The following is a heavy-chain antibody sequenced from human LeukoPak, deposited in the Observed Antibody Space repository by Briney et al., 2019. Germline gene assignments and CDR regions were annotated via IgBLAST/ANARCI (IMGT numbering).Heavy chain of an antibody. CDR2: ISGSGGST. V-gene: IGHV3-23*01. D-gene: IGHD2-2*01. Sequence: PGGSLRLSCAASGFTFSSYAMSWVRQAPGEGLEWVSAISGSGGSTYYADSVKGRFTISRDNSKNTLYLQMNTLRAEDTAVYYCAKGPAYCSSTSCPGDYWGQGTLVTVSS. CDR3: AKGPAYCSSTSCPGDY. J-gene: IGHJ4*02. CDR1: GFTFSSYA.